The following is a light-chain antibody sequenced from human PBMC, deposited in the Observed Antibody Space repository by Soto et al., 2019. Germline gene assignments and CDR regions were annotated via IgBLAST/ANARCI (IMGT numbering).Light chain of an antibody. CDR3: PQYNSYLT. Sequence: DIQMTQSPSTLSASVGDRVTITCRASQNINSWLAWYQQQPGKAPNLLIYKASSLNSGVPSRFSGSGSGTEFTLTISSLQPEDFATYYCPQYNSYLTFGQGTKLEIK. CDR1: QNINSW. J-gene: IGKJ2*01. V-gene: IGKV1-5*03. CDR2: KAS.